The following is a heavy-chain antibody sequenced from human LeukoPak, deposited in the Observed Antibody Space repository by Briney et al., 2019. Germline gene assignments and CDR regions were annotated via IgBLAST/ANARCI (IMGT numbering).Heavy chain of an antibody. CDR2: IYYSGST. CDR3: ASTYSVADAFDL. J-gene: IGHJ3*01. CDR1: GTSVSSGSYY. V-gene: IGHV4-61*01. Sequence: PSETLSLTCTVSGTSVSSGSYYWSWVRQPPGKVVERIGYIYYSGSTNYSPSLKSRVTISVDTSQNQFSLKLSSLTPADTAVYYCASTYSVADAFDLWGQGTMVTVSS. D-gene: IGHD5/OR15-5a*01.